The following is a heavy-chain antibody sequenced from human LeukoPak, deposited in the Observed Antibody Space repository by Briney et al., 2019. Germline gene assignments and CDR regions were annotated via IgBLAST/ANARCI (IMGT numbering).Heavy chain of an antibody. J-gene: IGHJ4*02. CDR3: ARWYYASGSYYLDY. CDR1: GLTFSSYW. D-gene: IGHD3-10*01. CDR2: IKPDGGER. Sequence: GGSLRLSCAASGLTFSSYWMTWVRQAPGKGLEGVANIKPDGGERSYVDSVRGRYTISRDNAENSLYLQMNSLRAEDTAVYYCARWYYASGSYYLDYWGQGTLVTVSS. V-gene: IGHV3-7*02.